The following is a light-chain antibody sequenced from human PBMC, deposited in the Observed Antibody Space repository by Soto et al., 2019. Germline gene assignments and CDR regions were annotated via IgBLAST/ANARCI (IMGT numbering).Light chain of an antibody. J-gene: IGLJ2*01. CDR1: SSDVGGYNY. Sequence: QSVLTQPASVSGSPGQSITISCTGTSSDVGGYNYVSWYQQHPGKAPKLMIYEVSNRPSGVSNRFSGSKSGNTASLTISGIQAEDEADYYCSSYTRSSTVVFGGGTKLTVL. CDR3: SSYTRSSTVV. V-gene: IGLV2-14*01. CDR2: EVS.